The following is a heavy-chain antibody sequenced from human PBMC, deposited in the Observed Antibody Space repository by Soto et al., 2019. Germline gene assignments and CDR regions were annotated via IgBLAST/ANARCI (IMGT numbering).Heavy chain of an antibody. CDR3: AKESYSVFSSAYYNVDY. CDR2: ISGSGGSA. J-gene: IGHJ4*02. Sequence: EVQLLESGGGLVQPGGSLRLSCAASGFTFGSHAMIWVRQAPGKGLEWVSAISGSGGSAYYADSVKGRFTISRDNSINTLYLQMNSLRAEDTALYYCAKESYSVFSSAYYNVDYWGQGALVTVSS. D-gene: IGHD3-3*01. CDR1: GFTFGSHA. V-gene: IGHV3-23*01.